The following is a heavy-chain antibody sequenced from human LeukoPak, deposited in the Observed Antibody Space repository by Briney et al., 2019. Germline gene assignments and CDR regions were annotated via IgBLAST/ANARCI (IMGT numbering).Heavy chain of an antibody. V-gene: IGHV3-7*01. Sequence: PGGSLRLSCAASGFTFSNYWMTWVRQAPGKGLEGVPNIRQDDSEKSYVDSVKGRFTISRDNAKFSLYLQMNSLRAEDTAVYYCATDRKVGTWDPRFNYWGQGTLVTVSS. CDR1: GFTFSNYW. D-gene: IGHD4-23*01. CDR2: IRQDDSEK. CDR3: ATDRKVGTWDPRFNY. J-gene: IGHJ4*02.